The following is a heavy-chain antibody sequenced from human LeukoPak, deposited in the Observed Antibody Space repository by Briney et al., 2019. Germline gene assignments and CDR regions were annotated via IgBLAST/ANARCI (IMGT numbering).Heavy chain of an antibody. V-gene: IGHV1-2*02. J-gene: IGHJ6*02. CDR2: INPANGDT. CDR3: ARSGGLDV. CDR1: GYTFTAYY. Sequence: ASVKVSCKASGYTFTAYYIYWVRQAPGQGLEWMGWINPANGDTKYAQKFQGRVALTRDTSISTAYMEMSRLTSDDTAVFYCARSGGLDVWGQGTPVTVSS. D-gene: IGHD6-25*01.